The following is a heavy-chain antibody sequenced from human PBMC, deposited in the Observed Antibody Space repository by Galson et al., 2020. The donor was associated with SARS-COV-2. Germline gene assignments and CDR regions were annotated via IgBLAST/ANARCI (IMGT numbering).Heavy chain of an antibody. J-gene: IGHJ5*02. D-gene: IGHD6-6*01. Sequence: ASVKVSCKVSGYTLTELSMHWVRQAPGKGLEWMGGFDPEDGETTYAQKCQGRVTMTDDTSTDTAYMELISLRSEDTAVFYCATAPPLYSSSSGDWFDPGGQGSLVTVSS. V-gene: IGHV1-24*01. CDR1: GYTLTELS. CDR3: ATAPPLYSSSSGDWFDP. CDR2: FDPEDGET.